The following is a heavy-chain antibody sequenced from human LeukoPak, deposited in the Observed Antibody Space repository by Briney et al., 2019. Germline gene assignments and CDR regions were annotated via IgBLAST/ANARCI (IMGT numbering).Heavy chain of an antibody. Sequence: ASVKVSCKASGYTFTSYAMHWVRQAPGQRLEWMGWINAGNGNTKYSQKFQGRVTMTEDTSTDTAYMELSSLRSEDTAVYYCATGLERVWFDPWGQGTLVTVSS. V-gene: IGHV1-3*01. CDR1: GYTFTSYA. CDR2: INAGNGNT. CDR3: ATGLERVWFDP. D-gene: IGHD1-1*01. J-gene: IGHJ5*02.